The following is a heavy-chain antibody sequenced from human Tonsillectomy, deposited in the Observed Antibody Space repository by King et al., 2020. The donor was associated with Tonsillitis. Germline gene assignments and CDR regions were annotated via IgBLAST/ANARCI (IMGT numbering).Heavy chain of an antibody. D-gene: IGHD3-22*01. Sequence: VQLVESGGGLVKPGGSLRLSCAASGFTFSDAWMTWVRQAPGKGLEWVGRIKTKIDGGTTDYAAPVKGRFTISRDESKNTLFLQMNSLKTEDTALYFCTTDYYDTITNAFDIWGQGTMVTVSS. J-gene: IGHJ3*02. CDR2: IKTKIDGGTT. V-gene: IGHV3-15*01. CDR1: GFTFSDAW. CDR3: TTDYYDTITNAFDI.